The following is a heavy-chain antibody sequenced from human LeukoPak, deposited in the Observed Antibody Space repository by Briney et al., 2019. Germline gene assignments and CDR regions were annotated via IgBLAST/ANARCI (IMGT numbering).Heavy chain of an antibody. V-gene: IGHV3-21*01. CDR3: ARGPSFGAYYYYYMDV. Sequence: PGGSLGLSCAASGFDFNNYNMNWVRQAPGKGLEWVSSITSSGTYIYYADSVKGRFTISRDNAKNSLYLQMNSLRPEDTAVYYCARGPSFGAYYYYYMDVWGKGTTVTISS. D-gene: IGHD2-2*01. J-gene: IGHJ6*03. CDR2: ITSSGTYI. CDR1: GFDFNNYN.